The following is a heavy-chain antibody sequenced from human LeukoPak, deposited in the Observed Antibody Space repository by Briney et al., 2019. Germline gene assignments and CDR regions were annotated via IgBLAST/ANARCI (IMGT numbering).Heavy chain of an antibody. V-gene: IGHV3-30*02. CDR3: AREVDDSSGWYEWDY. Sequence: GGSLRLSCAASGFTFSSYGMHWVRQAPGKGLEWVAFIRYDGSNKYYADSVKGRFTISRDNSKNTLYLQMNSLRAEDTAVYYCAREVDDSSGWYEWDYWGQGTLVTVSS. D-gene: IGHD6-19*01. CDR1: GFTFSSYG. J-gene: IGHJ4*02. CDR2: IRYDGSNK.